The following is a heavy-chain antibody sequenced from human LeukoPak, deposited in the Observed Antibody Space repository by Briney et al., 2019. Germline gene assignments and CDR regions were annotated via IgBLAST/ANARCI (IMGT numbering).Heavy chain of an antibody. V-gene: IGHV4-39*01. J-gene: IGHJ3*02. D-gene: IGHD6-13*01. Sequence: PSETLSLTCTVSGGSISSSSYYWGWIRQPPGKGLESIGSIYYSGSTYYNPSLKSRVTISVDTSKNQFSLKLSSVTAADTAVYYCASPFSSTRYSGAFDIWGQGTMVTVSS. CDR1: GGSISSSSYY. CDR3: ASPFSSTRYSGAFDI. CDR2: IYYSGST.